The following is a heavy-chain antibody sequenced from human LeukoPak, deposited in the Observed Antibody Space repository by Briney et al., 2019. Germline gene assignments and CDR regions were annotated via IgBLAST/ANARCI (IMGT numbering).Heavy chain of an antibody. Sequence: GGSLRLSCAASGFTFSSYGMHWVGQAPGKGLDWVAVISYDGSNKYYADSVKGRFTISRDNSKNTLYLQMNSLRAEDTAVYYCAKGCSSTSCYSPLDAFDIWGQGTMVTVSS. J-gene: IGHJ3*02. CDR3: AKGCSSTSCYSPLDAFDI. V-gene: IGHV3-30*18. CDR2: ISYDGSNK. D-gene: IGHD2-2*01. CDR1: GFTFSSYG.